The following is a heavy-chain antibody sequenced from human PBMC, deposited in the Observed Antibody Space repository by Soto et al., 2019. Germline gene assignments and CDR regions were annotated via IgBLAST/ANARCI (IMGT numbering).Heavy chain of an antibody. J-gene: IGHJ6*02. CDR2: IIPVLSVA. Sequence: QVQLVQSGAEVKKPGSSVRVSCKASGGTFTNYIITWVRQAPGQGLEWMGRIIPVLSVAYYAQKFQGRVTLSAEKSPNTAYMGLSSLTSEHTAVYYLAKAPNPGAAPSFFHGVDVWGQGTAVTVSS. CDR1: GGTFTNYI. CDR3: AKAPNPGAAPSFFHGVDV. V-gene: IGHV1-69*02. D-gene: IGHD2-15*01.